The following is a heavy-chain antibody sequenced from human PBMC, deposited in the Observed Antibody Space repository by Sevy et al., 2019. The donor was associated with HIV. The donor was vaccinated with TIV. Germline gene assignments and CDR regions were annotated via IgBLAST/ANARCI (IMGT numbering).Heavy chain of an antibody. CDR2: ISWDGGST. CDR1: GFTFDDYT. D-gene: IGHD5-18*01. CDR3: AKPPRGYSYGYFDY. Sequence: GSLRLSCAASGFTFDDYTMHWVRQAPGKGLEWVSLISWDGGSTYYADSVKGRFTISRDNSKNSLYLQMNSLRTEDTALYYCAKPPRGYSYGYFDYWGQGTLVTVSS. J-gene: IGHJ4*02. V-gene: IGHV3-43*01.